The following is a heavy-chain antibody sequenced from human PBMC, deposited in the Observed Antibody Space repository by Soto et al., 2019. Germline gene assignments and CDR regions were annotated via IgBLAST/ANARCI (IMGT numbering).Heavy chain of an antibody. Sequence: GGSLRLSCAASGFTFSNAWMNWVRQAPGKGLEWVGRIKSKTDGGTTDYAAPVKGRFTISRDDSKNTLYLQMNSLKTEDTAVYYCTTASSPFRGVIMYYYYGMDVWGQGTTVTVSS. CDR3: TTASSPFRGVIMYYYYGMDV. D-gene: IGHD3-10*01. J-gene: IGHJ6*02. CDR2: IKSKTDGGTT. CDR1: GFTFSNAW. V-gene: IGHV3-15*07.